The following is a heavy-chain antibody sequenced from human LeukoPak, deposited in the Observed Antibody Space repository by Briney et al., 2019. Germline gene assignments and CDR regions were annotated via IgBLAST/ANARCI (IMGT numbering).Heavy chain of an antibody. CDR2: IDQDGSEK. Sequence: GGSLRLSCAASGFTFSSYSMNWVRQAPGNGLEWVANIDQDGSEKYYVESMKGRITISRDTAKNSLYLQMNSLRAEDTAVYYCARDYYSYSRGSWAFDIWGQGTMVTVSS. CDR1: GFTFSSYS. J-gene: IGHJ3*02. V-gene: IGHV3-7*03. D-gene: IGHD3-22*01. CDR3: ARDYYSYSRGSWAFDI.